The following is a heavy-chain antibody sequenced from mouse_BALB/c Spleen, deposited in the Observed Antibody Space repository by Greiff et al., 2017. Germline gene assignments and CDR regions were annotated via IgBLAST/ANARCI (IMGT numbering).Heavy chain of an antibody. CDR3: ARGGYRYDEGVFDY. CDR1: GYTFTSYV. CDR2: INPYNDGT. Sequence: LVESGPELVKPGASVKMSCKASGYTFTSYVVHWVKQKPGQGLEWIGYINPYNDGTKYNEKFKGKATLTSDKSSSTAYMELSSLTSEDSAVYYCARGGYRYDEGVFDYWGQGTTLTVSS. V-gene: IGHV1-14*01. D-gene: IGHD2-14*01. J-gene: IGHJ2*01.